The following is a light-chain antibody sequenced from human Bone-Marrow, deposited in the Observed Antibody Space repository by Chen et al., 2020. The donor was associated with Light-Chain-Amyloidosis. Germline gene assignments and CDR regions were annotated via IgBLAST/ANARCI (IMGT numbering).Light chain of an antibody. CDR2: GSS. V-gene: IGKV3-20*01. CDR3: QQYGTSPLT. J-gene: IGKJ4*01. Sequence: EIVLTHSPGTLSLSPGEGANLSCRASQTISSNYLTWYQQKFGQAPRLLIYGSSSRATGIPDRFTGSGSGTDFTLTINRLEPEDFAMYYCQQYGTSPLTLGGGTKVEIK. CDR1: QTISSNY.